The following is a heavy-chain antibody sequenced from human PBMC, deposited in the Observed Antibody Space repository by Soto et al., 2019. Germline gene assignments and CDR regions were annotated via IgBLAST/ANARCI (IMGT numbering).Heavy chain of an antibody. CDR2: IYIYDGTT. J-gene: IGHJ4*02. Sequence: SETLSLTCTVSGDSLAGYYWSWIRQTPGKGLEWIGYIYIYDGTTKYNPSLKSRVSLSGDTSKRQFSLRLSSGTAADTAIYYSARHRWSSGDYLVFDSWGQGTLVTVSS. D-gene: IGHD6-19*01. CDR3: ARHRWSSGDYLVFDS. V-gene: IGHV4-59*08. CDR1: GDSLAGYY.